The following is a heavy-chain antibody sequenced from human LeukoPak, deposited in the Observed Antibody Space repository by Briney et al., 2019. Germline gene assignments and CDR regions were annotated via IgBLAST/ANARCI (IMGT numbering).Heavy chain of an antibody. CDR2: IKEDGSEK. CDR1: GFTFSSYW. Sequence: GRSLRLSCAASGFTFSSYWMSWVRQAPGKGLEWVADIKEDGSEKYYVDSVKGRLTISRDKAQNSLYLQMNSLRAEDTAVYYCARRRAGYYFDYWGQGTLVTVSS. CDR3: ARRRAGYYFDY. J-gene: IGHJ4*02. V-gene: IGHV3-7*03. D-gene: IGHD6-19*01.